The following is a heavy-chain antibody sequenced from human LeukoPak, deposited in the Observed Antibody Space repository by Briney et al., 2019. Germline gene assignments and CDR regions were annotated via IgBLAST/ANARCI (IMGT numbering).Heavy chain of an antibody. D-gene: IGHD3-9*01. V-gene: IGHV3-73*01. CDR2: IRSKANSYAT. J-gene: IGHJ4*02. CDR3: TRSGRYFDWLSNPFDY. Sequence: GGSLRLSCTASGFTFGDYAMSWVRQASGKGLEWVGRIRSKANSYATAYAASVEGRFTISRDDSKNTAYLQMNSLKTEDTAVYYCTRSGRYFDWLSNPFDYWGQGTLVTVSS. CDR1: GFTFGDYA.